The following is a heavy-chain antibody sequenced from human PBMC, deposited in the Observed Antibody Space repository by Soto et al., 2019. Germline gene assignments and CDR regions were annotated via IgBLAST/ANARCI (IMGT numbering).Heavy chain of an antibody. D-gene: IGHD3-10*01. Sequence: QVQLVQSGAEVKKPGSSVKVSCKASGDTFSFYTINWVRQAPGLGLEWMGRVNPILSMSNYAQKFQGRVKMTADKSTSTAYMELRSLRSEDTAFYYGATSYGSGYRAFDYWGQGALVTVSS. CDR3: ATSYGSGYRAFDY. V-gene: IGHV1-69*02. CDR2: VNPILSMS. J-gene: IGHJ4*02. CDR1: GDTFSFYT.